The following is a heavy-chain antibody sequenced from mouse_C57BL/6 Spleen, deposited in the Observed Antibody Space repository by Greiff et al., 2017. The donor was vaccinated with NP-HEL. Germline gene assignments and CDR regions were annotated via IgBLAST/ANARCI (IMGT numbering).Heavy chain of an antibody. CDR1: GYTFTSYW. CDR3: AREGTTVADTDYFDY. Sequence: VQLQQSGAELVKPGASVKMSCKASGYTFTSYWITWVKQRPGQGLEWIGDIYPGSGSTNYNEKFKSKATLTVDTSSSTAYMQLSSLTSEDSAVYYCAREGTTVADTDYFDYWGQGTTLTVSS. D-gene: IGHD1-1*01. CDR2: IYPGSGST. J-gene: IGHJ2*01. V-gene: IGHV1-55*01.